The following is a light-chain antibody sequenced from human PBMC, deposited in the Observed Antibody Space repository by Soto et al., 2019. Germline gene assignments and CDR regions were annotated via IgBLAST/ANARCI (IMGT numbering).Light chain of an antibody. CDR3: QQYGSSSWT. CDR1: QSVSSNY. V-gene: IGKV3-20*01. CDR2: GAS. J-gene: IGKJ1*01. Sequence: EIVLTQSPGTLPLSPGERATLSCRARQSVSSNYLAWYQQKPGQAPRLLIYGASSRATGIPDRFSGSGSGTDFTLTISRLEPEDFAVYYCQQYGSSSWTFGQGTKVEIK.